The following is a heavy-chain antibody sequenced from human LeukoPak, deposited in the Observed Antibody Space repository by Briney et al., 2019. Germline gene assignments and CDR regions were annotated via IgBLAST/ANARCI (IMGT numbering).Heavy chain of an antibody. CDR3: AKDRADIVVVVAATREITFDY. CDR1: GFTFSSYA. CDR2: ISGSGGST. J-gene: IGHJ4*02. V-gene: IGHV3-23*01. D-gene: IGHD2-15*01. Sequence: GGSLRLSCAASGFTFSSYAMSWVRQAPGKGLEWVSGISGSGGSTYYADSVKGRFTISRDNSKNTLYLQMNSLRAEDTAVYYCAKDRADIVVVVAATREITFDYWGQGTLVTVSS.